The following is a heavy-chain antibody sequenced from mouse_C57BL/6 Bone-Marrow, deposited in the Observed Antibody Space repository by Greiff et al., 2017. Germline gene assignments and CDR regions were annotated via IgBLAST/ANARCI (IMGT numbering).Heavy chain of an antibody. CDR2: LNPGSGGT. CDR3: ARSYYYYAMDY. CDR1: GYAFTNYL. D-gene: IGHD1-1*01. V-gene: IGHV1-54*01. J-gene: IGHJ4*01. Sequence: QVQLQQSGAELVRPGTSVKVSCKASGYAFTNYLIEWVKQRPGQGLEWIGVLNPGSGGTNYNEKFKGKATLTADKSSSTAYMQLSSLTSEDSAVYFCARSYYYYAMDYWGQGTSVTGSS.